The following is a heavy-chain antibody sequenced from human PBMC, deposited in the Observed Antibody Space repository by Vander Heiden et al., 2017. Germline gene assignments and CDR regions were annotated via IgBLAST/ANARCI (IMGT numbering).Heavy chain of an antibody. CDR3: TRDTFGYYGAF. D-gene: IGHD3-10*01. J-gene: IGHJ4*02. CDR1: GYTFILHG. Sequence: AQLVQSGGEVKKPGASVRVSCKTSGYTFILHGINWMRQAPGQGLQWMGWISVVDGNTHYAQKFQDRVTITADKSTGTVYMDLGSLESDDTAVYYCTRDTFGYYGAFWGQGTLVTVSS. CDR2: ISVVDGNT. V-gene: IGHV1-18*01.